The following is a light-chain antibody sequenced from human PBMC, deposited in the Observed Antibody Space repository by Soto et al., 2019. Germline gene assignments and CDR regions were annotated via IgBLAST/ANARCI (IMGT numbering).Light chain of an antibody. CDR3: QQSHSTPYT. Sequence: DIQMTQSPSSLSASVGDRVTITCRASQSISSYLNWYQQKPGKAPKLLIYAASSLQSGVPSRFSGSGSGTDFTLTISSLQTEDLATYFCQQSHSTPYTFGQGTKLKNK. CDR1: QSISSY. CDR2: AAS. J-gene: IGKJ2*01. V-gene: IGKV1-39*01.